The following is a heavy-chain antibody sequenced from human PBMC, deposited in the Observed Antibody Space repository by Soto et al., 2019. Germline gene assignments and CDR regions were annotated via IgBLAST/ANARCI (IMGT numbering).Heavy chain of an antibody. Sequence: WGSMEIGCEACGVSFTIYSVDLLLKDPGKGLEWVSPISSSSTYIYYSDSVRGRFTISRDNAKNSLYLQMNSLRAEDTAVYYCARDPGSRGNYYFDFWGQGTLVTVSS. CDR2: ISSSSTYI. V-gene: IGHV3-21*01. CDR3: ARDPGSRGNYYFDF. D-gene: IGHD6-13*01. CDR1: GVSFTIYS. J-gene: IGHJ4*02.